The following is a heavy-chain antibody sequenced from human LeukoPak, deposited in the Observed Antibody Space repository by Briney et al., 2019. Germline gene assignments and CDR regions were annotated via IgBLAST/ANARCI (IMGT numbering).Heavy chain of an antibody. CDR2: ITGYNGNT. D-gene: IGHD3-3*01. CDR3: ARDLLEWLSSTYYYYGMDV. J-gene: IGHJ6*02. CDR1: GYSFTRYG. Sequence: ASVKVSCKASGYSFTRYGISWVRQAPGQGLEWMGWITGYNGNTNYAQKVQGRVTLTTDTSTSTAYMELRSLRSDDTAVYYCARDLLEWLSSTYYYYGMDVWGQGTTVTVSS. V-gene: IGHV1-18*01.